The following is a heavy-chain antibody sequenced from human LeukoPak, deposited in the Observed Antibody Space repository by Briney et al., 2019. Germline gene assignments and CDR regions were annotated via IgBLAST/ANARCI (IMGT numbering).Heavy chain of an antibody. CDR3: ARRRDLYSGSYYPFDY. CDR2: IYPGDSDA. D-gene: IGHD1-26*01. V-gene: IGHV5-51*01. Sequence: GESLKISCKGSGYTFTSYWIGWVRQMPGKGLEWMGIIYPGDSDARYSPSFQGQVTISADKSISTAYLQWSSLKASDTAMYYCARRRDLYSGSYYPFDYWGQGTLVTVSS. J-gene: IGHJ4*02. CDR1: GYTFTSYW.